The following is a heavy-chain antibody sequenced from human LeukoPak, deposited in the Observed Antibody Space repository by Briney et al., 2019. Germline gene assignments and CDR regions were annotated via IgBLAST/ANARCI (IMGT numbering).Heavy chain of an antibody. Sequence: RPSETLSLTCTVSGGSISSGGYYWSWIRQHPGKGLEWIGYIYYSGSTYYNPSLKSRVTISVDTSKNQFSLKLSSVTAADTAVYYCAREIVVGATIDYWGQGTLVTVSS. D-gene: IGHD1-26*01. CDR1: GGSISSGGYY. J-gene: IGHJ4*02. CDR2: IYYSGST. CDR3: AREIVVGATIDY. V-gene: IGHV4-31*03.